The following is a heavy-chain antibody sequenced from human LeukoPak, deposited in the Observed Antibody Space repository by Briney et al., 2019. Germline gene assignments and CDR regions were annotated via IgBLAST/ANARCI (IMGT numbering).Heavy chain of an antibody. D-gene: IGHD2-21*02. Sequence: SETLSLTCAVYGGSFSGYYWSWIRQPAGKGLEWIGRIYTRGSTNYNPSLKSRVTISVDTCKNQFSMKLSSVTAADTDVYYCARGGYCGGDCYFYYWGQGTLVTVSS. CDR2: IYTRGST. CDR3: ARGGYCGGDCYFYY. V-gene: IGHV4-59*10. J-gene: IGHJ4*02. CDR1: GGSFSGYY.